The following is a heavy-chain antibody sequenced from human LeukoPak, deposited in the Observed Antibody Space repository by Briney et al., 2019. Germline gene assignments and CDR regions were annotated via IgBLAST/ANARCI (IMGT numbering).Heavy chain of an antibody. J-gene: IGHJ4*02. CDR1: GYTFTGYY. D-gene: IGHD6-19*01. CDR3: ARGQRSGWYQTLIDY. V-gene: IGHV1-2*02. CDR2: INPNSGGT. Sequence: ASVKVSCKASGYTFTGYYMHWVRQAPGQGLEWMGWINPNSGGTNYAQKFQGRVTMTRDTSISTAYMELSRLRSDDTAVYYCARGQRSGWYQTLIDYWGQGTLVTVSS.